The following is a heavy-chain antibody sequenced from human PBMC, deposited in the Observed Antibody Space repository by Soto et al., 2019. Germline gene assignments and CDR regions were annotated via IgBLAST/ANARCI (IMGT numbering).Heavy chain of an antibody. CDR3: AKEVHCGGGSCSWSEGFDY. D-gene: IGHD2-15*01. V-gene: IGHV3-30*18. CDR2: ISYEGSHT. CDR1: GFIFSSYG. J-gene: IGHJ4*02. Sequence: QVQLVESGGGVVQPGRSLRLSCAASGFIFSSYGMHWVRQAPGKGLEWVAVISYEGSHTYYADSVKGRFTITRDNSKKTLYLQMNSLRPVDTAVYYCAKEVHCGGGSCSWSEGFDYWGQGTLLNVSS.